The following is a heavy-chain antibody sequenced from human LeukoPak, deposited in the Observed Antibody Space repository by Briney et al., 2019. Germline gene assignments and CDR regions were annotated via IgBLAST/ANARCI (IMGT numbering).Heavy chain of an antibody. CDR1: GGSISSYY. CDR3: ARALPLYGDCRFDP. J-gene: IGHJ5*02. CDR2: IYYSGST. V-gene: IGHV4-59*12. D-gene: IGHD4-17*01. Sequence: PSETLSLTCTVSGGSISSYYWSWIRQPPGKGLEWIGYIYYSGSTNYNPSLKSRVSISVDTSKNQFSLKLSSVTAADTAVYYCARALPLYGDCRFDPWGQGTLVTVSS.